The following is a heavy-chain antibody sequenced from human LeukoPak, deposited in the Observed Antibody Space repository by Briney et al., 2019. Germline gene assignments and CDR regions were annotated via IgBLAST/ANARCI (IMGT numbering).Heavy chain of an antibody. V-gene: IGHV4-39*07. CDR3: ARDRAEKEVRGSYNWNDRYYYYYYYMDV. D-gene: IGHD1-1*01. Sequence: SETLSLTCTVSGGSISSTIYYWGWIRQPPGKGLEWIGSIYYRGSTYYNPSLKSRVAISVDTSKNQFSLKLSSVTAADTAVYYCARDRAEKEVRGSYNWNDRYYYYYYYMDVWGKGTTVTISS. CDR2: IYYRGST. J-gene: IGHJ6*03. CDR1: GGSISSTIYY.